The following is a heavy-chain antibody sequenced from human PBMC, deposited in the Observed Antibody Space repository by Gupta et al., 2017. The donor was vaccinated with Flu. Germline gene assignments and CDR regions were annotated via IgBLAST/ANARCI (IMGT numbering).Heavy chain of an antibody. Sequence: VHLVASVGGLAQPGGSLRLSCSASGFTFSNYWMYWVRQVPGRGLVWVSRIKPDGTTTTYADSVRGRFTISRDNVKNTLYLQMDSLRAEETVLYYCAISPTYGAGPWGQGIPVTVSS. CDR1: GFTFSNYW. D-gene: IGHD4-17*01. CDR2: IKPDGTTT. J-gene: IGHJ5*02. V-gene: IGHV3-74*01. CDR3: AISPTYGAGP.